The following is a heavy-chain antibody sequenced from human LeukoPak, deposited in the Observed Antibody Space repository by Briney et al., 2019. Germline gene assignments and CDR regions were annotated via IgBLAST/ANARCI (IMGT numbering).Heavy chain of an antibody. D-gene: IGHD6-19*01. V-gene: IGHV1-2*04. CDR2: INPNSGGT. CDR1: GYTFTGYY. Sequence: ASVKVSCKASGYTFTGYYMHWVRQAPGQGLEWMGWINPNSGGTNYAQKFQGWVTMTRDTSISTAYMELSRLRSDDTAVYYCARGVAVAAPIDYWGQGTLVTVSS. CDR3: ARGVAVAAPIDY. J-gene: IGHJ4*02.